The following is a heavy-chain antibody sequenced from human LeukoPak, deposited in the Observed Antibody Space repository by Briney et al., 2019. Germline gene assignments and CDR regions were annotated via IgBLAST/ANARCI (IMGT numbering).Heavy chain of an antibody. V-gene: IGHV3-74*01. J-gene: IGHJ4*02. CDR2: INSDGSST. CDR3: ARQLWFGELIDY. Sequence: PGGSLRLSCAASGFTFSSYWMHWVRQTPGKGLVWVSRINSDGSSTSYADSVKGRFTISRDNAKNTLYLQMNRLRAEDTAVYYCARQLWFGELIDYWGQGTLVTVSS. D-gene: IGHD3-10*01. CDR1: GFTFSSYW.